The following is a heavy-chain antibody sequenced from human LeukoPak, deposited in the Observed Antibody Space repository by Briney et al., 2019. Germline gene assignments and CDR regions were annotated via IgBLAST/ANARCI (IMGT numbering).Heavy chain of an antibody. CDR3: ARDSVSGYEALDY. D-gene: IGHD5-12*01. V-gene: IGHV3-74*01. J-gene: IGHJ4*02. Sequence: GGSLRLSCAASGFTFTTYWMHWVHQAPGKGLVWVSHINSDGSITSYADSVKGRFTISRDNAKNTLYLQMNSLRAEDTAVYYCARDSVSGYEALDYWGQGTLVTVSS. CDR2: INSDGSIT. CDR1: GFTFTTYW.